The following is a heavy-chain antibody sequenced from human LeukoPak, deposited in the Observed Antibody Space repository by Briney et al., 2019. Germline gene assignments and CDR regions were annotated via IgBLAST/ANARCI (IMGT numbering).Heavy chain of an antibody. V-gene: IGHV4-59*12. D-gene: IGHD3-22*01. CDR3: ARDMYYYDNSGYRYFDY. CDR2: ISSGGST. J-gene: IGHJ4*02. Sequence: SETLSLTCTVSGGSINTYFWSWIRQPPGKGLEWIGYISSGGSTNYNPSPKSRVTMSVDTSKNQLSLKLTSVTAADTAVYYCARDMYYYDNSGYRYFDYWGQGTLVTVSS. CDR1: GGSINTYF.